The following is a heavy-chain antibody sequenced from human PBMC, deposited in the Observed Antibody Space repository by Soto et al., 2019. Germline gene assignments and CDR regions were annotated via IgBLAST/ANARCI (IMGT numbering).Heavy chain of an antibody. V-gene: IGHV5-51*01. Sequence: PGESLKISCKGSGYSFTSYLIGWVRQMPGKGLEWMGIIYPGDSDTRYSPSFQGQVTISADKSISTAYLQWSSLKASDTAMYYCATTAVVVPAAMSLGAFDIWGQGTMVTVSS. J-gene: IGHJ3*02. D-gene: IGHD2-2*01. CDR3: ATTAVVVPAAMSLGAFDI. CDR2: IYPGDSDT. CDR1: GYSFTSYL.